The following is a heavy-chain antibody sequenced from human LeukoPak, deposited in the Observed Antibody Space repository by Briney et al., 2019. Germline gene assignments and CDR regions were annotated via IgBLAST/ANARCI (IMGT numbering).Heavy chain of an antibody. CDR2: INPNSGGT. Sequence: ASVKVSCKASGYTFTGYYMHWVRQAPGQGLEWMGWINPNSGGTNYAQKFQGRVTMTRDTSISTAYMELSRLRSDDTAVYYCARDSNYDFWSGYPLYYYYYYMDVWGKGTTVTVSS. D-gene: IGHD3-3*01. CDR1: GYTFTGYY. CDR3: ARDSNYDFWSGYPLYYYYYYMDV. J-gene: IGHJ6*03. V-gene: IGHV1-2*02.